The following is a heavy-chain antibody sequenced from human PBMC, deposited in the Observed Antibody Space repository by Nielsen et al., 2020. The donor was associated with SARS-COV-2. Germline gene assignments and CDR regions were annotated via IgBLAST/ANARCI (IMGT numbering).Heavy chain of an antibody. CDR2: IYYSGNT. V-gene: IGHV4-59*13. D-gene: IGHD7-27*01. CDR1: GGCITTYY. J-gene: IGHJ4*02. CDR3: ARDADNWGSLAY. Sequence: SETLSLTCAVSGGCITTYYWHWIRQSPGKGLEWIGYIYYSGNTNYNPSLKSRVTISVDTSKNQFSLKLSSVTAADTAVYYCARDADNWGSLAYWGQGTLVTVSS.